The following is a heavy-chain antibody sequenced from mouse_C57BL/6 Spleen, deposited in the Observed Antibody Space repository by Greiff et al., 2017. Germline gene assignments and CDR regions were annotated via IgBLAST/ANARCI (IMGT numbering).Heavy chain of an antibody. CDR3: APLVAKDYYAMDY. CDR1: GYTFTSYW. Sequence: QVQLKQPGAELVKPGASVKLSCKASGYTFTSYWMQWVKQRPGQGLEWIGEIDPSDSYTNYNQKFKGKATLTVDTSSSTAYMQLSSLTSEDSAVYYCAPLVAKDYYAMDYWGQGTSVTVSS. J-gene: IGHJ4*01. V-gene: IGHV1-50*01. CDR2: IDPSDSYT. D-gene: IGHD1-1*01.